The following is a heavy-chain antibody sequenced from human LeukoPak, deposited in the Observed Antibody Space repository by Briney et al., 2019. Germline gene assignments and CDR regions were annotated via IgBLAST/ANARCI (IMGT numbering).Heavy chain of an antibody. CDR2: INAGNGNT. CDR1: GYTFTSYA. V-gene: IGHV1-3*01. Sequence: ASGKVSCKASGYTFTSYAMHWVRQAPGQRLEWMGWINAGNGNTKYSQKFQGRVTITRDTSASTAYMEVSSLRSEDTAVYYCARAPRGNSGYCSSTSCTDHRYNWFDPWGQGTLVTVSS. CDR3: ARAPRGNSGYCSSTSCTDHRYNWFDP. D-gene: IGHD2-2*01. J-gene: IGHJ5*02.